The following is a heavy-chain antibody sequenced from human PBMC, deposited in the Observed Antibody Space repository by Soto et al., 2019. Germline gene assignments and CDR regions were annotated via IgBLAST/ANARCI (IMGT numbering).Heavy chain of an antibody. D-gene: IGHD6-19*01. V-gene: IGHV4-61*01. Sequence: PSETLSLTCTVSGGSVSSGSYYWSWIRQPPGKGLEWIGYIYYSGSTNYNPSLKSRVTISVDTSKNQFSLKLSSVTAADTAVYYCARDLYSSGGFDIWGQGTMVTVSS. CDR1: GGSVSSGSYY. CDR3: ARDLYSSGGFDI. CDR2: IYYSGST. J-gene: IGHJ3*02.